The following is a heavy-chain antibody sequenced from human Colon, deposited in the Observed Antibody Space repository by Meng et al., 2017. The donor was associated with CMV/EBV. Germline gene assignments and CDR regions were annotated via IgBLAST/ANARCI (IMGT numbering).Heavy chain of an antibody. CDR1: GYTFTGYF. V-gene: IGHV1-2*02. D-gene: IGHD1-26*01. Sequence: QRVQSGAEVKKPGASVKVSCKASGYTFTGYFMYWVRQAPGQGLEWMGSINPNSGGTNYAQKFQGRVTMTRDTSINTAYMELSRLRSDDTAVYYCATVSGGDFDYWGQGTLVTVSS. J-gene: IGHJ4*02. CDR2: INPNSGGT. CDR3: ATVSGGDFDY.